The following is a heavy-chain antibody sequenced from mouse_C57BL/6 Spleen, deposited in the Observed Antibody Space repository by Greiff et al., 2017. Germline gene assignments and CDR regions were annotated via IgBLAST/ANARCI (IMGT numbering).Heavy chain of an antibody. CDR1: GYNIKDYY. CDR3: TAPCCSTPRYFDD. Sequence: EVQLQQSGAELVRPGASVKLSCTASGYNIKDYYMNWVKQRPEKGLECIGRIDPEDGDTEYDPKFKGTATLTADTLSNTAYLRLTNLTSKDTAVYYCTAPCCSTPRYFDDWGTGTTLTVAS. J-gene: IGHJ1*03. V-gene: IGHV14-1*01. D-gene: IGHD2-5*01. CDR2: IDPEDGDT.